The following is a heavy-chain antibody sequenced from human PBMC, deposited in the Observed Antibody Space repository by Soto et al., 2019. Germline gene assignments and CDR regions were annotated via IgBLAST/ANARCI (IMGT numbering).Heavy chain of an antibody. V-gene: IGHV6-1*01. CDR1: GDSVSSTTSA. Sequence: SQTLSLTCAISGDSVSSTTSAWDWIRQAPSRGLEWLGRTYYRSKWYSDYAVSVKGRITINADTSKNQFSLQLNSVTPEDTAVYYCARDCTNGVCYPSYHYGMDVWGQGTTVTVSS. D-gene: IGHD2-8*01. CDR3: ARDCTNGVCYPSYHYGMDV. CDR2: TYYRSKWYS. J-gene: IGHJ6*02.